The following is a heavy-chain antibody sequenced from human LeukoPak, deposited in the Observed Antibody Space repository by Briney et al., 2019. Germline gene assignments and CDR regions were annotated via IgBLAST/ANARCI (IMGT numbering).Heavy chain of an antibody. J-gene: IGHJ6*02. V-gene: IGHV3-30*18. CDR3: AKDLLNSITMVRGVITWYYYYGMDV. Sequence: GGSLRLSCAASGFTFSSYGMHWVRQAPGKGLEWVAVISYDGSNKYYADSVKGRFTISRDNSKNTLYLQMNSLRAEDTAVYYCAKDLLNSITMVRGVITWYYYYGMDVWGQGTTVTVSS. CDR1: GFTFSSYG. D-gene: IGHD3-10*01. CDR2: ISYDGSNK.